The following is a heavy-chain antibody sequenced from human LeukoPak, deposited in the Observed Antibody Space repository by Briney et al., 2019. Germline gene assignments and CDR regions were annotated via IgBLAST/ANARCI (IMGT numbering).Heavy chain of an antibody. V-gene: IGHV3-7*03. CDR2: IKQDGSEK. D-gene: IGHD3-22*01. CDR1: EFTFSSYW. Sequence: GGSLRLSCAASEFTFSSYWMSWVRQAPGKGLEWVANIKQDGSEKYYVDTVKGRFTISRDNAQNSLYLQMNSLRAEDTAVYYCARGGRGSAAVVAPRSFDIWGQGTMVTVSS. J-gene: IGHJ3*02. CDR3: ARGGRGSAAVVAPRSFDI.